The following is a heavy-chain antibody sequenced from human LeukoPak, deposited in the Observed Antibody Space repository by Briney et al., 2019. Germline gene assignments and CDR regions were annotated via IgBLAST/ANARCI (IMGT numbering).Heavy chain of an antibody. CDR1: GFTFSSYG. D-gene: IGHD1-26*01. CDR2: ISTTSNYI. CDR3: AKEYTGTFSPFPSYFDN. Sequence: PGGSLRLSCAASGFTFSSYGMNWVRQTPGMGLEHVSSISTTSNYIYYADSVKGRFTISRDNAKNSLFLQMNSLRAEDTAIYYCAKEYTGTFSPFPSYFDNWGQGTLVTVSS. V-gene: IGHV3-21*04. J-gene: IGHJ4*02.